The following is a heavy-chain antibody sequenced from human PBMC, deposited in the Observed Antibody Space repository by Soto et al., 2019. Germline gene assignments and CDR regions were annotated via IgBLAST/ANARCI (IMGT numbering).Heavy chain of an antibody. V-gene: IGHV5-51*01. J-gene: IGHJ4*02. Sequence: XESLNHSCQGSGYNLTNYWLAWVRQVSGKGLEWMGMIYGDDSNTKYSSSFQGQVTISVDKSMNTAYLQWGSLKASDTAMYYCARVMFGDYQRAFEYWGQGTLVTVSS. D-gene: IGHD3-10*02. CDR3: ARVMFGDYQRAFEY. CDR1: GYNLTNYW. CDR2: IYGDDSNT.